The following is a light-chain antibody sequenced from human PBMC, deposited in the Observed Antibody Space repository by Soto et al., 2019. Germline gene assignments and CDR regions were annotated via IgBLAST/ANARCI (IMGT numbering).Light chain of an antibody. Sequence: QSVLTQPPSVCGAPGQRVTISCTGSSSNIGAGYDVHWYQQLPGTAPKLLISGNNNRPSGVPDRFSGSKSGTSASLAITGLQSEDEADYYCQSYDSSLSVVFGGGTKLTVL. CDR1: SSNIGAGYD. CDR3: QSYDSSLSVV. J-gene: IGLJ2*01. CDR2: GNN. V-gene: IGLV1-40*01.